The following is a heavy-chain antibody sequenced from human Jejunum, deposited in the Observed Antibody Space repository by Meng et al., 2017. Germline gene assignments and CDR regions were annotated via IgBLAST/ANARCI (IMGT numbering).Heavy chain of an antibody. CDR1: GGSVSSGDYY. CDR2: IHYSGDT. V-gene: IGHV4-61*08. D-gene: IGHD3-9*01. Sequence: ETLSLTCTVSGGSVSSGDYYWSWIRQSPGKGLEWIAYIHYSGDTKYNPSLKSRVTTSVDMSNNQFSLQLNSVTPEDTAVYYCARGTWATGIDYWGQGTLVTVSS. CDR3: ARGTWATGIDY. J-gene: IGHJ4*02.